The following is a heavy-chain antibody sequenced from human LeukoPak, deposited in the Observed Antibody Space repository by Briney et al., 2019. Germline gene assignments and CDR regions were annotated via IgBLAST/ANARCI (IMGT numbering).Heavy chain of an antibody. V-gene: IGHV1-46*01. J-gene: IGHJ2*01. Sequence: ASVKVSCKASGYTFTIYYMHWVRQATGQGLEWIGIINPSGGSTSYAQKFQGRVTMTRDTSTSTVYMELSSLRSEDTAVYYCARDRGSKRVAYCGGDCYIGYFDLWGRGTLVTVSS. CDR3: ARDRGSKRVAYCGGDCYIGYFDL. CDR1: GYTFTIYY. D-gene: IGHD2-21*02. CDR2: INPSGGST.